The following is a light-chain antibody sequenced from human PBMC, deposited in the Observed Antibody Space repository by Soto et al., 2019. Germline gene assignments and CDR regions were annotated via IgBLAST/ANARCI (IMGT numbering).Light chain of an antibody. V-gene: IGKV1-5*03. CDR1: QTISSW. Sequence: DIQMTQSPSTLSGSVGDRVTITCRASQTISSWLAWYQQKPGQAPKVLIYKASTLKSGVPSRFSASGSGTEFTLTISSLQPDDFATYYGQHYNSYSEAFGQGTKVEL. CDR2: KAS. J-gene: IGKJ1*01. CDR3: QHYNSYSEA.